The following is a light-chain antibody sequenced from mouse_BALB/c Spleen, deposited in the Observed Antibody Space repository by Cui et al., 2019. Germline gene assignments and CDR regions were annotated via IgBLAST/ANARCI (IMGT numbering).Light chain of an antibody. CDR1: ENIYSN. CDR3: QHFWGTPYT. J-gene: IGKJ2*01. V-gene: IGKV12-46*01. Sequence: DIQMTQSPASLSVSVGESVTITCGASENIYSNLAWYQQKQGKSPQLLVYAATNLADGVPSRFSGSGSGTQYSLKINSLQSEDFGSYYCQHFWGTPYTFGGGTKLEIK. CDR2: AAT.